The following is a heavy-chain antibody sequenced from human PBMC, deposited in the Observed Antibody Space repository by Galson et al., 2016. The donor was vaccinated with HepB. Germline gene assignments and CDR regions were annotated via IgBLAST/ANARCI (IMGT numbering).Heavy chain of an antibody. Sequence: SLRLSCAASGFTFTSYAMSRVRQAPGQGLEWVSVIYRGGSAYHADSVKGPFTITRDHSKNTLYLQMNSLRAEDPAVYYCGSNPPAGTNEVTWGQGTLVTVSS. CDR3: GSNPPAGTNEVT. CDR1: GFTFTSYA. D-gene: IGHD6-13*01. V-gene: IGHV3-23*03. J-gene: IGHJ5*02. CDR2: IYRGGSA.